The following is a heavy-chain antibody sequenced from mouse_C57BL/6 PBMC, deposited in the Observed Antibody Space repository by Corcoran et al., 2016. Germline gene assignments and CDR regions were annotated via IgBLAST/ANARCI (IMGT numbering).Heavy chain of an antibody. CDR1: GFNIKDYY. CDR2: IDPEDGDT. J-gene: IGHJ2*01. D-gene: IGHD3-1*01. V-gene: IGHV14-1*01. Sequence: EVQLQQSGAELVRPGASVKLSCTASGFNIKDYYMHWVKQRPEQGLEWIGRIDPEDGDTEYAPKFQGKATMTADTSSTTAYRQRSSLTSEDTAVYYCTTARVYWGQGTTLTVSS. CDR3: TTARVY.